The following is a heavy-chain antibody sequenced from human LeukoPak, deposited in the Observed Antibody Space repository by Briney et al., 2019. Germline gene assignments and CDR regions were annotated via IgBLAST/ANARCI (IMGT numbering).Heavy chain of an antibody. J-gene: IGHJ5*02. Sequence: GGSLRLSCAASGFTFSGYEMNWVRQAPGKGLEWVSYISSSGSSIYYADSVKGRFTISRDNAKNSLYLQMNSLRSEDTAVYYCARVLCSSTSCYSSPWFDPWGQGTLVTVSS. V-gene: IGHV3-48*03. CDR3: ARVLCSSTSCYSSPWFDP. CDR2: ISSSGSSI. CDR1: GFTFSGYE. D-gene: IGHD2-2*01.